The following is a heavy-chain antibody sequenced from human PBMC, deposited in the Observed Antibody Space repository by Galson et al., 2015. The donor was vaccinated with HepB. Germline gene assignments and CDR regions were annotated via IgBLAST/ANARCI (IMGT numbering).Heavy chain of an antibody. D-gene: IGHD2-15*01. Sequence: SLRLSCAASGFTFTSYSMHWVRQAPGKGLDWVAVISYDGNIKYYADSVKGRFTISRDNSKDTLYLQMNSLRTEDTAVYYCCSSRRTGPRGRHLGYWGQGTLVTVPS. CDR2: ISYDGNIK. V-gene: IGHV3-30-3*01. J-gene: IGHJ4*02. CDR3: CSSRRTGPRGRHLGY. CDR1: GFTFTSYS.